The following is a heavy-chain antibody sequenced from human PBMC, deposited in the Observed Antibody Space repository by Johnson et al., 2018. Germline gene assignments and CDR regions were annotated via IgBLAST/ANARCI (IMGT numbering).Heavy chain of an antibody. CDR2: VYYSGST. CDR1: GGSISSYY. V-gene: IGHV4-59*01. CDR3: ATTLSSYFDTSGHEVRRYSFHI. Sequence: QVQLQESGPGLVKPSETLSLICTVSGGSISSYYWSWIRQPPGKRPEWIGYVYYSGSTNYNPSLKSRVTISVDTSKPQLSLTLNSVTAADTAVYYCATTLSSYFDTSGHEVRRYSFHIWGQGTMVTVSS. J-gene: IGHJ3*02. D-gene: IGHD3-22*01.